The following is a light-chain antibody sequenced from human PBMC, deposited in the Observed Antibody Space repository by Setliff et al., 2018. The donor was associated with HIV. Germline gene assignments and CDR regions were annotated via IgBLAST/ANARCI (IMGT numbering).Light chain of an antibody. CDR2: DVS. CDR1: SSDVGGYNY. CDR3: CSYAGSYTHG. Sequence: SVLPQPRSVSGSPGQSVTISCTGTSSDVGGYNYVSWYQQHPGKAPKLIIYDVSKRPSGVPDRFSGSKSANTASLTISGLQAEDEADYYCCSYAGSYTHGFGTGTKVTV. J-gene: IGLJ1*01. V-gene: IGLV2-11*01.